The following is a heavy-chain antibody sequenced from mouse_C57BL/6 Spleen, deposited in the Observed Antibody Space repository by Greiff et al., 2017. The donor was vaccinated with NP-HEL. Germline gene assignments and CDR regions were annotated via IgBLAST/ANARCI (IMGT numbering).Heavy chain of an antibody. CDR1: GYTFTDHT. Sequence: VQLQQSDAELVKPGASVKISCKVSGYTFTDHTIHWMKQRPEQGLEWIGYIYPRDGSTKYNEKFKGKATLTADKSSSTAYMQLNGLTSEDSAVYVCARGYYGSSYSAWFAYWGQGTLVTVSA. V-gene: IGHV1-78*01. D-gene: IGHD1-1*01. CDR2: IYPRDGST. CDR3: ARGYYGSSYSAWFAY. J-gene: IGHJ3*01.